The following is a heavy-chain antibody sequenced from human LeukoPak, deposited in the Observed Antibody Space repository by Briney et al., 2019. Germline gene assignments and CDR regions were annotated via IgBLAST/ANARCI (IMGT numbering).Heavy chain of an antibody. CDR1: GYIFTGYY. Sequence: ASVKVSCKASGYIFTGYYMHWVRQAPGQGLEWMGWINPNSGGTNYAQKFQGRVTMTRDTSISTAYMELSRLRSDDTAVYYCARGGVVVVAARDLDGMDVWGQGTTVTVSS. D-gene: IGHD2-15*01. CDR3: ARGGVVVVAARDLDGMDV. V-gene: IGHV1-2*02. CDR2: INPNSGGT. J-gene: IGHJ6*02.